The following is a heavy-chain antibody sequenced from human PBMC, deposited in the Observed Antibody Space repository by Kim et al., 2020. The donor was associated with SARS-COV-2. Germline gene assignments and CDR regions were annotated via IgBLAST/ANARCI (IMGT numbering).Heavy chain of an antibody. D-gene: IGHD5-12*01. CDR3: VTGGGPA. V-gene: IGHV1-3*04. CDR1: GYTFTTNN. CDR2: INRCKGST. Sequence: ASVKVSCKASGYTFTTNNSHLVRQAPGQGLECMGGINRCKGSTKYSQKLQGRVSISRDTSASTAYMELSSLGSEDTAVYYCVTGGGPAWGQGTLVTLSS. J-gene: IGHJ4*02.